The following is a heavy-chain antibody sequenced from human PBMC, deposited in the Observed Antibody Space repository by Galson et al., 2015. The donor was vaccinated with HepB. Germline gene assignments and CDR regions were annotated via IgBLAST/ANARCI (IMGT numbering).Heavy chain of an antibody. Sequence: SLRLSCAASGFTFDDYTMHWVRQAPGKGLEWVSLISWDGGSTYYADSVKGRFTISRDNSKNSLYLQMNSLRTEDTALYYCAKEGCSGGSCYPNTYYYYGMDVWGQGTTVTVSS. J-gene: IGHJ6*02. V-gene: IGHV3-43*01. CDR2: ISWDGGST. CDR3: AKEGCSGGSCYPNTYYYYGMDV. CDR1: GFTFDDYT. D-gene: IGHD2-15*01.